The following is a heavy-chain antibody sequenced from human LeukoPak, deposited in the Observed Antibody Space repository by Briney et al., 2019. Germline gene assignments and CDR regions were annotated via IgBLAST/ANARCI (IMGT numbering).Heavy chain of an antibody. CDR1: GFSLTTSGVG. J-gene: IGHJ4*02. CDR3: AHSYDTGGNYYSRFDY. Sequence: SGPTLVKPTQTLTLTCTFSGFSLTTSGVGVGWIRQPPGKALEWLALIYWNDRKPYSPALRSRLTVTKDTSKNQVVLTMTNMDPVDTATYYCAHSYDTGGNYYSRFDYWGQGTLVTVSS. D-gene: IGHD3-22*01. V-gene: IGHV2-5*01. CDR2: IYWNDRK.